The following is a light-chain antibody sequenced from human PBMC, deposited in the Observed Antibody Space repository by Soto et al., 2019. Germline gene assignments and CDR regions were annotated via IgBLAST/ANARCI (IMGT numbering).Light chain of an antibody. J-gene: IGKJ1*01. CDR1: QNINGW. CDR3: QQYNHYCA. V-gene: IGKV1-5*01. CDR2: DAS. Sequence: DIQMTQSPSTLSASVGDRVTITCRASQNINGWLAWYQQKPGKAPKLLIYDASILGSGVPSRFSGSGFGTDFTLTISSLQPDDFATYYCQQYNHYCAFGQGTTVEIK.